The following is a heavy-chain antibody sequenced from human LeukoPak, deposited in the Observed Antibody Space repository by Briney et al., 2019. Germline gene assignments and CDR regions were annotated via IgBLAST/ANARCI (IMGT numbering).Heavy chain of an antibody. Sequence: GGSLRLSCAASGFTFSSYAMSWVRQPPGKGLEWVSAISGSGGSTYYADSVKGRFTISRDNSKNTLYLQMNSLRAEDTAVYYCAKVSGGNTAMTRGYYFDYWGQGTLVTVSS. V-gene: IGHV3-23*01. CDR1: GFTFSSYA. CDR2: ISGSGGST. J-gene: IGHJ4*02. CDR3: AKVSGGNTAMTRGYYFDY. D-gene: IGHD5-18*01.